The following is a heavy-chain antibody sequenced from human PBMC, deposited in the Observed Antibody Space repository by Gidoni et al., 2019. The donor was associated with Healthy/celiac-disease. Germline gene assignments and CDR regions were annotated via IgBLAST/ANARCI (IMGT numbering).Heavy chain of an antibody. CDR2: IIPILGIE. CDR3: ARGPRNYYDSSGYSLQAFDI. V-gene: IGHV1-69*02. D-gene: IGHD3-22*01. CDR1: GGTFSSYT. Sequence: QVQLVQSGAEVKKPGSSVKVSCTASGGTFSSYTIRWVRQAPGQGLEWMGRIIPILGIENYAQKFQGRVTITADKSTSTAYMELSSLRSEDTAVYYCARGPRNYYDSSGYSLQAFDIWGQGTMVTVSS. J-gene: IGHJ3*02.